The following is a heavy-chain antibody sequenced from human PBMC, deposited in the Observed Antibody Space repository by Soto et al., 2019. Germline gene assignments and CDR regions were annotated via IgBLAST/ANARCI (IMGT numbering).Heavy chain of an antibody. D-gene: IGHD2-21*02. J-gene: IGHJ3*02. CDR3: ARGLKGGDEPPDI. CDR2: INHSGST. CDR1: GGSFSGYY. Sequence: QVQLQQWGAGLLKPSETLSLTCAVYGGSFSGYYWSWIRQPPGKGLEWIGEINHSGSTNYNPSLKSRVTISVDTSKNQFSLKLSSVTAADTAVYYCARGLKGGDEPPDIWGQGTMVTVSS. V-gene: IGHV4-34*01.